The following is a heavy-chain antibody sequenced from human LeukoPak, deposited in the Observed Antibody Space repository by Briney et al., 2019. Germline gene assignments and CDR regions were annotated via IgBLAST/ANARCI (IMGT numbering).Heavy chain of an antibody. Sequence: ASVKVSCKASGYTFTNYGVSWVRQAPGQGLEWMGWISAYNGNTNYAQWLQGRVTITTDTSTSTANMELRSLRSDDTAVYYCARTVDFGADNYYYYMDVWGKGTTVTISS. D-gene: IGHD4-17*01. J-gene: IGHJ6*03. V-gene: IGHV1-18*01. CDR3: ARTVDFGADNYYYYMDV. CDR1: GYTFTNYG. CDR2: ISAYNGNT.